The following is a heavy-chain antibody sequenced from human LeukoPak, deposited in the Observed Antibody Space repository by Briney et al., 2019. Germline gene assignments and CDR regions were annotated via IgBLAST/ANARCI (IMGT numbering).Heavy chain of an antibody. CDR3: ARDGYYYGSGSYPFDP. Sequence: SETLSLTCTVFGYSISSGYCWGWIRQPPGKGLEWIGSIYHSGSTYYNPSLKSRVTMSVDTSKNQFSLKLSSVTAADTAVYYCARDGYYYGSGSYPFDPWGQGTLVTVSS. D-gene: IGHD3-10*01. CDR2: IYHSGST. J-gene: IGHJ5*02. CDR1: GYSISSGYC. V-gene: IGHV4-38-2*02.